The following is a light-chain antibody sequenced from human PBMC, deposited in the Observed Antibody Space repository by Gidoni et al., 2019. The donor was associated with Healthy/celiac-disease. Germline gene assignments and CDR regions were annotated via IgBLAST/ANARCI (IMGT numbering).Light chain of an antibody. V-gene: IGKV1-5*03. CDR3: QQYNNLRT. J-gene: IGKJ1*01. Sequence: DIQMTQSPSTLSASVGDRVTITCRASQSISSWLAWYQQKPGEAPKLLIYKASSLESGVPSRFSGSGSGTEFTLTISSLQPDDFATYYCQQYNNLRTFGQGTKVEIK. CDR2: KAS. CDR1: QSISSW.